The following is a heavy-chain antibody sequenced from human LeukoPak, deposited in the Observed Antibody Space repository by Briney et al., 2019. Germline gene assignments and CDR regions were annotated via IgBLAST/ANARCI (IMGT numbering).Heavy chain of an antibody. J-gene: IGHJ5*02. V-gene: IGHV3-30-3*01. CDR2: ISYDGSNK. D-gene: IGHD3-3*01. Sequence: PGGSLRLSCAASGFTFSSYAMHWVRQAPGKGLEWVAVISYDGSNKYYADSVKGRFTTSRDNSKNTLYLQMNSLRAEDTAVYYCARDRGVGYDFWSGFGNWFDPWGQGTLVTVSS. CDR1: GFTFSSYA. CDR3: ARDRGVGYDFWSGFGNWFDP.